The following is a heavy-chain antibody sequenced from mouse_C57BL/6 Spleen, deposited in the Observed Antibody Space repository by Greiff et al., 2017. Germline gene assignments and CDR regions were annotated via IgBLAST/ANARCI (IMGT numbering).Heavy chain of an antibody. D-gene: IGHD1-1*01. CDR3: ARGSTVGEGDWDFDV. Sequence: EVQLQQSGPELVKPGASVKIPCKASGYTFTDYNMDWVKQSPGKSLEWIGDINPNNGGTIYNQKFKGKATLTVDKSSSTAYMELRSLTSEDTAVYYGARGSTVGEGDWDFDVWGTGTTGTVSS. V-gene: IGHV1-18*01. CDR1: GYTFTDYN. J-gene: IGHJ1*03. CDR2: INPNNGGT.